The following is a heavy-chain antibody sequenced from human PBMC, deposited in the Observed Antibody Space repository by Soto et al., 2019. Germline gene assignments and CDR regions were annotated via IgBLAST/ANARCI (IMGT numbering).Heavy chain of an antibody. CDR1: GFTFTYVW. V-gene: IGHV3-15*01. CDR2: IKRKSDGETK. CDR3: AADRYCSSNTCPGAFDI. D-gene: IGHD2-2*01. Sequence: EVQLVESGGDSVKPGGSLRLSCAASGFTFTYVWMTWVRQAPGKGLEWVGRIKRKSDGETKDYAAPVKGRFTISRDDSKNTLYLEMNSLKTDDTAVYYCAADRYCSSNTCPGAFDIWGQGTMVRVSA. J-gene: IGHJ3*02.